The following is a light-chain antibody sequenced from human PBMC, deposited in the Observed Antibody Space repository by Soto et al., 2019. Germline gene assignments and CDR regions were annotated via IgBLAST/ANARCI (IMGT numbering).Light chain of an antibody. CDR3: QLRTSWPWT. J-gene: IGKJ1*01. CDR1: QSVSSL. Sequence: EIVLTQSPATLYSSPGERATLSCGASQSVSSLLAWYQQKPGQAPRLLIYAASNRATGIPARFSGSGSGTEFTPSIASLEPEDLAVYYCQLRTSWPWTFGQGTKVEI. CDR2: AAS. V-gene: IGKV3-11*01.